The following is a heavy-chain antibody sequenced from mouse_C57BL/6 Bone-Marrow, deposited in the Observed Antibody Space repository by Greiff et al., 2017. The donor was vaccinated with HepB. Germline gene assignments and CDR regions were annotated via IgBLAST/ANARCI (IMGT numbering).Heavy chain of an antibody. J-gene: IGHJ3*01. V-gene: IGHV1-50*01. CDR3: ARSGYVAY. Sequence: QVQLQQPGAELVKPGASVKLSCKASGYTFTSYWMQWVKQRPGQGLEWIGEIDPSDSYTNYNQKFKGKATLTVDTSSSTAYMQLSSLTSEDSAVYYCARSGYVAYWGQGTLVTVSA. CDR2: IDPSDSYT. CDR1: GYTFTSYW. D-gene: IGHD2-14*01.